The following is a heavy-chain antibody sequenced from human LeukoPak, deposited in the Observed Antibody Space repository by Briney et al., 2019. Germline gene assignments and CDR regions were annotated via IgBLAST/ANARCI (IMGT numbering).Heavy chain of an antibody. D-gene: IGHD3-10*01. Sequence: SETLSLTCTVSGYSISSGYYWGWIRQPPGKGLEWIGSIYHSESTYYNPSLKSRVTISVDTSKNQFSLKLSSVTAADTAVYYCARASSWEYGSGTLFDYWGQGTLVTVSS. CDR1: GYSISSGYY. CDR2: IYHSEST. CDR3: ARASSWEYGSGTLFDY. V-gene: IGHV4-38-2*02. J-gene: IGHJ4*02.